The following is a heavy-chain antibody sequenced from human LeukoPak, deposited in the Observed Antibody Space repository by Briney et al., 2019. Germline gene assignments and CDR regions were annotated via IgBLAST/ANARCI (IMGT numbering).Heavy chain of an antibody. CDR1: GFTFNSYA. J-gene: IGHJ4*02. CDR3: AKDSSNIMGARLDY. Sequence: GGSLRLACAASGFTFNSYAMSWVRQAPGRGLQWVSGISISGGSTYYADSVKGRFTISRDNSKNTLFLQMNSLRAEDTAVYYCAKDSSNIMGARLDYWGQGTLVTVSS. D-gene: IGHD1-26*01. CDR2: ISISGGST. V-gene: IGHV3-23*01.